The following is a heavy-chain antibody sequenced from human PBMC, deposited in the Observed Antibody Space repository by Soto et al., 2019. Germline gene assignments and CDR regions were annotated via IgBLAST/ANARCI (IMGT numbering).Heavy chain of an antibody. D-gene: IGHD1-26*01. V-gene: IGHV3-33*01. J-gene: IGHJ3*02. CDR3: AREGEWELLHAFDI. CDR1: GFTFSSYG. Sequence: QVQLVESGGGVVQPGRSLRLSCAASGFTFSSYGMHWVRQAPGKGLEWVAVIWYDGSNKYYADSVKGRFTISRDNSKNTLYLKMNSRRAEDRAVYYCAREGEWELLHAFDIWGQGTMVTVSS. CDR2: IWYDGSNK.